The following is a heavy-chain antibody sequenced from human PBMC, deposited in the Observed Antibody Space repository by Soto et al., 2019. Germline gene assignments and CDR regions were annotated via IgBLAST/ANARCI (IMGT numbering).Heavy chain of an antibody. Sequence: QVQLQESGPGLVKPSETLSLSCTVSGGSIRNYYWTWIRQPPGKGLEWIGNIYGSGGTDYNASLNSRATISLDTSRRQDARKLTSVAAADTAVDYCARGAATPRPFGVDNYSYMDVGGTGTTVIVSS. J-gene: IGHJ6*03. V-gene: IGHV4-59*01. CDR3: ARGAATPRPFGVDNYSYMDV. CDR2: IYGSGGT. CDR1: GGSIRNYY. D-gene: IGHD6-6*01.